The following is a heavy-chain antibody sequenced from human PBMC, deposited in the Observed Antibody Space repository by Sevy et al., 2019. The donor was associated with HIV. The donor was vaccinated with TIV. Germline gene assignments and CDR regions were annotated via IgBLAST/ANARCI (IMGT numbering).Heavy chain of an antibody. V-gene: IGHV3-15*01. J-gene: IGHJ4*02. D-gene: IGHD2-21*01. CDR3: TTGGSILQH. CDR2: IKSRTEGGTP. CDR1: GFTFSNVW. Sequence: GGSLRLSCAASGFTFSNVWMSWVRQAPGKGLERVGHIKSRTEGGTPDYAAPVNGRFNTSRDDSKSTLYLQMNSLKTEDTAVYYCTTGGSILQHWGQGTLVTVSS.